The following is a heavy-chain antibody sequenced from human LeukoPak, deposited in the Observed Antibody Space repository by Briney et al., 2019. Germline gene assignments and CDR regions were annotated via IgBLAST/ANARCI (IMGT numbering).Heavy chain of an antibody. Sequence: ASVKVSRKASGYTFTSYYMHWVRQAPGQGLEWMGIINPSGGSTSYAQKFQGRVTMTRDTSTSTVYMELSSLRSEDTAVYYCARDSGYDYVWGSYRYTHNPNFDYWGQGTLVTVSS. CDR1: GYTFTSYY. CDR3: ARDSGYDYVWGSYRYTHNPNFDY. D-gene: IGHD3-16*02. J-gene: IGHJ4*02. V-gene: IGHV1-46*01. CDR2: INPSGGST.